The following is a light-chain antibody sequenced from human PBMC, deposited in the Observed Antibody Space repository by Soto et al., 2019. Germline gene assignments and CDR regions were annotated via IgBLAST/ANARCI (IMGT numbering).Light chain of an antibody. CDR2: GAS. CDR1: QSVSSN. Sequence: IVMTQSPVTLSVSPGERATLSCRASQSVSSNLAWYQQKPGQPPRLLSYGASTRATGVPARFSGSGSGTEFTLTISSLQSEDFAVYYCQHYNNWPPWTFGQGTKVEIK. J-gene: IGKJ1*01. V-gene: IGKV3-15*01. CDR3: QHYNNWPPWT.